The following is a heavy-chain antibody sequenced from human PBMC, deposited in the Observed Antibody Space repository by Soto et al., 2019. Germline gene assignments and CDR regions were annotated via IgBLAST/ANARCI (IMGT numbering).Heavy chain of an antibody. CDR1: GFSLSNARMG. D-gene: IGHD4-4*01. V-gene: IGHV2-26*01. Sequence: QVTLKESGPVLVKPTETLTLTCTVSGFSLSNARMGVSWIRQPPGKALEWLAHIFSNDEKSYSTSLKSRLTLSKDTSKSQVVLTMTNMDPVDTATYYCERILSYYSTYDYWGQGTLVTVSS. CDR3: ERILSYYSTYDY. J-gene: IGHJ4*02. CDR2: IFSNDEK.